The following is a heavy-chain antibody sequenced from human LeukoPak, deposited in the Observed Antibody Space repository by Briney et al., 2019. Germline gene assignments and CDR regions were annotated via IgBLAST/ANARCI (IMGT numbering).Heavy chain of an antibody. Sequence: SETLSLTCTVSGGSISSHYWSWIRQPPGKGLEWIGYIYYSGSTNYNPSLKSRVTISVDTSKNQFSLKLSSVTAADTAVYYCARAGPLWLLYYWGQGTLVTVSS. V-gene: IGHV4-59*11. CDR2: IYYSGST. D-gene: IGHD3-3*01. J-gene: IGHJ4*02. CDR1: GGSISSHY. CDR3: ARAGPLWLLYY.